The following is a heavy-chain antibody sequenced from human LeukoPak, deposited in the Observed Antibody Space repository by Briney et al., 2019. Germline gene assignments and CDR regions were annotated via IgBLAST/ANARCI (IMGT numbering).Heavy chain of an antibody. CDR1: GGSISSYY. J-gene: IGHJ3*02. CDR2: VSTNGNT. CDR3: ARDSRFLEWYWAAFDI. V-gene: IGHV4-4*08. D-gene: IGHD3-3*01. Sequence: SETLSLTCSVSGGSISSYYWSWIRQPPGNGLEWIGYVSTNGNTNYNPSLKGRVTMSVDTSKNQFSLKLSSVTAADTAVYYCARDSRFLEWYWAAFDIWGQGTMVTVSS.